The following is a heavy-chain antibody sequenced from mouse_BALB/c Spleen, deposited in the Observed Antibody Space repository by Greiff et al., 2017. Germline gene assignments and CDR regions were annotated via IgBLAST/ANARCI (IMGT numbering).Heavy chain of an antibody. V-gene: IGHV5-17*02. Sequence: EVMLVESGGGLVQPGGSRKLSCAASGFTFSSFGMHWVRQAPEKGLEWVAYISSGSSTIYYADTVKARFTISRDNPKNTLFLQMTSLRSEDTAMYYCASMITTRGFAYWGQGTLVTVSA. CDR3: ASMITTRGFAY. J-gene: IGHJ3*01. CDR1: GFTFSSFG. CDR2: ISSGSSTI. D-gene: IGHD2-4*01.